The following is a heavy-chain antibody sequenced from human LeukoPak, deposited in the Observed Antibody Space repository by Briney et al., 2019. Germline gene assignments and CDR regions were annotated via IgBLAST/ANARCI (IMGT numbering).Heavy chain of an antibody. Sequence: ASVKISCKVSGYTLTDYYMHWVQQAPGKGLEWMGLVDPEDGETIYAEKFQGRVTTTADTSTDTAYMELSSLRSEDTAVYCCATGDYYDSSGYSSDLDYWGQGTLVTVSS. CDR3: ATGDYYDSSGYSSDLDY. V-gene: IGHV1-69-2*01. CDR1: GYTLTDYY. D-gene: IGHD3-22*01. J-gene: IGHJ4*02. CDR2: VDPEDGET.